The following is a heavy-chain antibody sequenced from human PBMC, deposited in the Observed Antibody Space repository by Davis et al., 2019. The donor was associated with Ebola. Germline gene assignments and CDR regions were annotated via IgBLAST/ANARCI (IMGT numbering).Heavy chain of an antibody. Sequence: MPSETLSLTCAISGDSVSSNSAAWNWIRQSPSRGLEWLGRTYYRSKWYNDYAVSVKSRITINPDTSKNQFSLQLNSVTAADTAVYYCARRRGRNCSGGSCYWDYWGQGTLVTVSS. CDR3: ARRRGRNCSGGSCYWDY. D-gene: IGHD2-15*01. V-gene: IGHV6-1*01. CDR2: TYYRSKWYN. J-gene: IGHJ4*02. CDR1: GDSVSSNSAA.